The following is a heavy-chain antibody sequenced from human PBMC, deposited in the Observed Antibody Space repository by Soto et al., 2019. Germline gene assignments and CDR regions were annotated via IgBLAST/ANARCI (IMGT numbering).Heavy chain of an antibody. CDR1: GGSFSGYY. D-gene: IGHD5-12*01. CDR3: AREDNVDIVATITHSAYGMDV. V-gene: IGHV4-34*01. CDR2: INHSGST. Sequence: VQLQQWGAGLLKPSETLSLTCAVYGGSFSGYYWSWIRQPPGKGLEWIGEINHSGSTNYNPSLKSRVTISVDTSKNQFSLKLSSVTAADTSVYYCAREDNVDIVATITHSAYGMDVLGQGTTVTVSS. J-gene: IGHJ6*02.